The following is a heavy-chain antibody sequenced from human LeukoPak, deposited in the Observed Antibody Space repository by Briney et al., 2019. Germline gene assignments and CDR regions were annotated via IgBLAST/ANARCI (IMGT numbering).Heavy chain of an antibody. CDR2: TYYRSKWYN. J-gene: IGHJ3*02. CDR1: GDSVSSNSAA. Sequence: SQTLSLTCAISGDSVSSNSAAWNWLRQSPSRGLEWLGRTYYRSKWYNDYAVSVKSRITINPDTSKNQFSLQLNSVTPEDTAVYYCARAVGAPDDAFDIWGQGTMVTVSS. CDR3: ARAVGAPDDAFDI. D-gene: IGHD1-26*01. V-gene: IGHV6-1*01.